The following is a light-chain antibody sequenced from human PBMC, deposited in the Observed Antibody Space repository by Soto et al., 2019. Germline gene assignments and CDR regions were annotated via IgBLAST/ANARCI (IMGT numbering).Light chain of an antibody. V-gene: IGKV4-1*01. J-gene: IGKJ1*01. CDR2: WAS. Sequence: DIVLTQSPDSLAVSVGARATINCKSSQTVLYNSNNKNYLAWYQQKPGQPPKLLIYWASTRESGVPDRFSGSGSGTDFTLTISSLQADDVALYYCQQYYTTPWTFGQGTKVEIK. CDR1: QTVLYNSNNKNY. CDR3: QQYYTTPWT.